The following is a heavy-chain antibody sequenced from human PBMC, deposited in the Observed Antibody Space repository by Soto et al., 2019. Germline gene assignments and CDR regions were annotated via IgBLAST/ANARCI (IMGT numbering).Heavy chain of an antibody. D-gene: IGHD3-3*01. Sequence: GGSLRLSCAASGFTFSSYWMSWVRQAPGKGLEWVANIKQDGSEKYYVDSVKGRFTISRDNAKNSLYLQMNSLRAEDTAVYYCARAEMYYDFWSGHKGADYYYYYMDVWGKGTTVTVSS. CDR1: GFTFSSYW. CDR3: ARAEMYYDFWSGHKGADYYYYYMDV. J-gene: IGHJ6*03. V-gene: IGHV3-7*01. CDR2: IKQDGSEK.